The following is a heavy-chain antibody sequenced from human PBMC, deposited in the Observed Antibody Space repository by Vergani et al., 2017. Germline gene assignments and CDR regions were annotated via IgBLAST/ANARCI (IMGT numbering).Heavy chain of an antibody. J-gene: IGHJ2*01. V-gene: IGHV4-30-2*01. CDR2: IFQSGSP. Sequence: QLQLQESGSGLVKPSQTLSLNCAASGGSISSGAFSWGWIRQPPGRGLQWIGHIFQSGSPDYNASLKSRVNISLDKSKNHFSLSLSSVTAADTAVYYCARDQDDYDILTGYRYWYFDLWGRGTLVTVSS. CDR1: GGSISSGAFS. D-gene: IGHD3-9*01. CDR3: ARDQDDYDILTGYRYWYFDL.